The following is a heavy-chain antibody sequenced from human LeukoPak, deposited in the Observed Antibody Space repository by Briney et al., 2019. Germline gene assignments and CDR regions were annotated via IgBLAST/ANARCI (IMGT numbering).Heavy chain of an antibody. CDR2: INPNSGGT. V-gene: IGHV1-2*02. Sequence: ASVKVSCKASGGTFTGYYMHWVRQAPGQGLEWMGWINPNSGGTNYAQKFQGRVTMTRDTSISTAYMELSRLRSDDTAVYYCARQGFGSPGFDPWGQGTLVTVSS. CDR3: ARQGFGSPGFDP. D-gene: IGHD3-10*01. CDR1: GGTFTGYY. J-gene: IGHJ5*02.